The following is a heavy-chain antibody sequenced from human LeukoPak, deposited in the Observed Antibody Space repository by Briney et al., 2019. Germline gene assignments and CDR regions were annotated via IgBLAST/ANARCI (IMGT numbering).Heavy chain of an antibody. Sequence: GGSLRLSCAASGFTFRSYAMSWVRQAPGKGLEWVSDISHSGGRTYYGDSVKGRFTVSRDNSKNTLYLQMDSLRAEDAAAYYCAKGGTAVAFDAFDIWGQGTMVTVSS. CDR1: GFTFRSYA. D-gene: IGHD6-19*01. V-gene: IGHV3-23*01. J-gene: IGHJ3*02. CDR2: ISHSGGRT. CDR3: AKGGTAVAFDAFDI.